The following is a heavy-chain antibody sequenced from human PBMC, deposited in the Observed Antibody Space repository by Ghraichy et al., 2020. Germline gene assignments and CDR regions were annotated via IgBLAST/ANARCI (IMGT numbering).Heavy chain of an antibody. J-gene: IGHJ4*02. V-gene: IGHV4-34*01. CDR1: GGSFNNYN. CDR2: INHSGDT. D-gene: IGHD6-13*01. Sequence: SETLSLTCGVSGGSFNNYNWSWIRQPPGKGLEWIGEINHSGDTNYNPSLKSRLTILLDKPKKQFSLKLTSVTAADTAIYYCERGGSTWYIDLWGQGTLVIVS. CDR3: ERGGSTWYIDL.